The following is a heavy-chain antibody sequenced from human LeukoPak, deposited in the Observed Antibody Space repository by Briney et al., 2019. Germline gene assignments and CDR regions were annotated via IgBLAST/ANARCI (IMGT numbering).Heavy chain of an antibody. CDR2: IPSSGGDT. J-gene: IGHJ4*02. Sequence: GGSLRLSCAASGFTFSNHAMSWVRQAPGKGLEWVSGIPSSGGDTYYPDSVRGRFTISRDNSKNMLYLQMDYLRGEDTAVYYCVKEVTTIGVPVFDYWGQGTLVTVSS. CDR1: GFTFSNHA. CDR3: VKEVTTIGVPVFDY. V-gene: IGHV3-23*01. D-gene: IGHD1-14*01.